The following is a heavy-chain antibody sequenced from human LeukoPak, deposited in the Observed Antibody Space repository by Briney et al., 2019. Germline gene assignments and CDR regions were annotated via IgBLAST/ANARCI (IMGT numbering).Heavy chain of an antibody. CDR3: ARRDTTYFDY. CDR2: IYPDDSDT. J-gene: IGHJ4*02. Sequence: GESLKISCKGAAYKFSNYWIAWVRQRPGEDVEWMGIIYPDDSDTRYSPSFQGQVTISADKSISTASLQWTSLKASDTAIYYCARRDTTYFDYWGQGSLVTVSS. V-gene: IGHV5-51*01. CDR1: AYKFSNYW. D-gene: IGHD1-1*01.